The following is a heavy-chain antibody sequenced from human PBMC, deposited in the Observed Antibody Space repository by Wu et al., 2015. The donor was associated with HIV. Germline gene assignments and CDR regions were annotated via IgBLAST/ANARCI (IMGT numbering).Heavy chain of an antibody. Sequence: QVQLVQSGGEVKKPGSSVKVTCKASGDGFTSYAVSWVRQAPGQGPEWVAWISPLNGKTNYAKKIQGRVAVTIDTPTDTVYMELRSLRSDDTAVYYCARDFVGRATVVTPGIFDYWGEGTLVTVSS. CDR1: GDGFTSYA. V-gene: IGHV1-18*01. CDR3: ARDFVGRATVVTPGIFDY. CDR2: ISPLNGKT. D-gene: IGHD4-23*01. J-gene: IGHJ4*02.